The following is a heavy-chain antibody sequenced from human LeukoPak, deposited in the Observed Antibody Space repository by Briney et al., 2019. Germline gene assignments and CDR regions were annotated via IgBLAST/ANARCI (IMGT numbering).Heavy chain of an antibody. Sequence: ASVKVSCKASGYTFTSYGISWVRQAPGQGLEWMGWISAYNGNTNYAQKLQGRVTMTTDTSTSTAYMELSSLRSEDTAVYYCARAAGRYGPSPPYYWGQGTLVTVSS. CDR1: GYTFTSYG. CDR3: ARAAGRYGPSPPYY. D-gene: IGHD5-18*01. J-gene: IGHJ4*02. V-gene: IGHV1-18*01. CDR2: ISAYNGNT.